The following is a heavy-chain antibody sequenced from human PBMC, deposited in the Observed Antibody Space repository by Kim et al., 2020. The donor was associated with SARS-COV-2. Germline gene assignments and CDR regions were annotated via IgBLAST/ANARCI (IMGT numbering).Heavy chain of an antibody. Sequence: ASVKVSCKASGYTFTSYAMHWVRQAPGQRLEWMGIINAGNGNTKYSQKFQGRVTMTRDTSASTAYMELSSLRSEDTAVYYCARELPRIAAAGRGIDYWGQGTLVTVSS. CDR3: ARELPRIAAAGRGIDY. CDR1: GYTFTSYA. V-gene: IGHV1-3*01. CDR2: INAGNGNT. D-gene: IGHD6-13*01. J-gene: IGHJ4*02.